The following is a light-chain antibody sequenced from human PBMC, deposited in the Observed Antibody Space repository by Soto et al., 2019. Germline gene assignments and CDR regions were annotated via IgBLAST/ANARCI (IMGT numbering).Light chain of an antibody. CDR2: TAS. Sequence: DIQMTQSPSSLSASVGDRVTITCRASQTIDSSLNWFQQIPGKAPKLLIYTASSLQSGVPSRFSGSGSGPDFTLTISRMQPDDFATYYCQQSFRFPYTFGQGTNLEI. J-gene: IGKJ2*01. CDR3: QQSFRFPYT. CDR1: QTIDSS. V-gene: IGKV1-39*01.